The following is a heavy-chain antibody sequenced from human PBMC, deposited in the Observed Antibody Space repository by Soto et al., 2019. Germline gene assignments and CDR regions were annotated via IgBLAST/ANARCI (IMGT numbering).Heavy chain of an antibody. CDR2: ISAYNGNT. V-gene: IGHV1-18*04. CDR1: GYTFTSYG. CDR3: ARVPAPYYDFWSGYYTGGWFDP. J-gene: IGHJ5*02. D-gene: IGHD3-3*01. Sequence: ASVKVSCKASGYTFTSYGISWVRQAPGQGLEWMGWISAYNGNTNYAQKLQGRVTMTTDTSTSTAYMELRSLRSDDTAVYYCARVPAPYYDFWSGYYTGGWFDPWGQGTLVTVSS.